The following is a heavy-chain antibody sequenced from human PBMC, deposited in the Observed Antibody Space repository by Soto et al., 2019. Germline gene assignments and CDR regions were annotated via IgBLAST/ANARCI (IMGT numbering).Heavy chain of an antibody. Sequence: GGSLRLSCAASGFTFRDFGMHWARQAPGKGLEWVAIISFDGNHKYYADSVKGRFTISRDESKNMVYLQMNSLSPKDAGIYYCAKEYMVRGLTHWLDPWGQGTLVTVSS. V-gene: IGHV3-30*18. J-gene: IGHJ5*02. CDR1: GFTFRDFG. D-gene: IGHD3-10*01. CDR2: ISFDGNHK. CDR3: AKEYMVRGLTHWLDP.